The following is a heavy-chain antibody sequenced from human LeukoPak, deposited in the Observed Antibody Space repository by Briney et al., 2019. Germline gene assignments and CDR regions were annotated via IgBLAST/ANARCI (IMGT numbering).Heavy chain of an antibody. V-gene: IGHV4-59*01. Sequence: SETLSLTCTVSGGSISNDYWSWIRQPPGKGLEWIGYMSYSGSTNYNPSLKSRVTISVDTSKNQFSLKLSSLTAADTAVYYCARGGSGYDWFDPWGQGTLVTVSS. CDR2: MSYSGST. CDR3: ARGGSGYDWFDP. D-gene: IGHD5-12*01. J-gene: IGHJ5*02. CDR1: GGSISNDY.